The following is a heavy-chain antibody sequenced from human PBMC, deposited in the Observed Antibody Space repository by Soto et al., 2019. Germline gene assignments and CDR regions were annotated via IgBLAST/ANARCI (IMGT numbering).Heavy chain of an antibody. Sequence: QVQLVQSGAEVKKPGSSVKVSCNASGGTFSSYSINWVRQAPGQGLEWMGEIIPIFGTATYAQKFQGRVTITADESTSTAYMELSSLRSEDTAVYYCARDGWRHSGGIDYWGQGTLVTVSS. CDR2: IIPIFGTA. V-gene: IGHV1-69*01. J-gene: IGHJ4*02. CDR1: GGTFSSYS. D-gene: IGHD3-16*01. CDR3: ARDGWRHSGGIDY.